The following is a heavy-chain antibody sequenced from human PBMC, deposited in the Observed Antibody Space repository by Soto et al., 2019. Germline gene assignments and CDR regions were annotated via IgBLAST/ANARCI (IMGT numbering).Heavy chain of an antibody. CDR2: ISYDGSNK. CDR1: GFTFSSYG. D-gene: IGHD7-27*01. V-gene: IGHV3-30*18. Sequence: GGSLRLSCAASGFTFSSYGMHWVRQAPGKGLEWVAVISYDGSNKYYADSVKGRFTISRDNSKNTLYLQMNSLRAEDTAVYYCAKDGRPRRNWGLDYWGQGTLVTVSS. J-gene: IGHJ4*02. CDR3: AKDGRPRRNWGLDY.